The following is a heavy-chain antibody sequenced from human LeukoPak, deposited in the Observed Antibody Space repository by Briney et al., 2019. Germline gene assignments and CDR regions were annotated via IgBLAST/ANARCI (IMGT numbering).Heavy chain of an antibody. CDR1: GFTFISYE. J-gene: IGHJ6*04. CDR2: ISCSGSTI. V-gene: IGHV3-48*03. D-gene: IGHD3-10*02. CDR3: AELGITMIGGV. Sequence: GGSLRLSCAASGFTFISYEMNWVRQAPGKGLEWVSYISCSGSTIYYADSVKGRFTISRDNAKNSLYLQMNSLRAEDTAVYYCAELGITMIGGVWGKGTTVTISS.